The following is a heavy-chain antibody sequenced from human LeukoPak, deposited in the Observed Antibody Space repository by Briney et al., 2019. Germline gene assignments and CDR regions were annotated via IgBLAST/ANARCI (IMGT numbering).Heavy chain of an antibody. CDR2: VTGGGAST. V-gene: IGHV3-23*01. J-gene: IGHJ4*02. Sequence: GGPLRLSCAASGFTFSSYAMMWVRLAPGKGLEWVSAVTGGGASTYYADSVKGRFTISRDNSGNTLYLQMNSLRVEDTAIYYCAKDSRGSIVRAFDSWGQGTLVTVSS. CDR3: AKDSRGSIVRAFDS. CDR1: GFTFSSYA. D-gene: IGHD2-15*01.